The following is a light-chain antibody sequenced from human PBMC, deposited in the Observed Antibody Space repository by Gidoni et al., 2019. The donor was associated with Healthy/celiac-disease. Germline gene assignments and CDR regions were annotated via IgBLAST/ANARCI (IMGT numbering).Light chain of an antibody. CDR1: QSVSSN. Sequence: EIVLTQSPATLSVSPGERATLSCRASQSVSSNLAWYQQKPGQAPRLLIYGAATRATGSPARCSGSGAGTEYTLTISSLQSEDFAVYYCQQYNNWSYTFGQGTKLEIK. CDR2: GAA. V-gene: IGKV3-15*01. CDR3: QQYNNWSYT. J-gene: IGKJ2*01.